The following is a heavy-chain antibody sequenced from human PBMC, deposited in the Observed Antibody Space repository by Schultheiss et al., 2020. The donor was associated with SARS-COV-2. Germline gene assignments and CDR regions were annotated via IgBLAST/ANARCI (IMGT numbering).Heavy chain of an antibody. Sequence: SETLSLTCTVSGGSISSGGYYWSWIRQHPGKGLEWIGYIYYSGSTYYNPSLKSRVTISVDTSKNQFSLKLSSVTAADTAVYYCARGDSYSYGYSYYYYGMDVWGQGTTVTVSS. CDR1: GGSISSGGYY. V-gene: IGHV4-31*03. D-gene: IGHD5-18*01. CDR2: IYYSGST. J-gene: IGHJ6*02. CDR3: ARGDSYSYGYSYYYYGMDV.